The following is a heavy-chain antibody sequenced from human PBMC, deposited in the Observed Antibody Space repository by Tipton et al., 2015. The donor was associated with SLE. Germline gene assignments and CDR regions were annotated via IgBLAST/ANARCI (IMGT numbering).Heavy chain of an antibody. CDR2: ISYDGSNK. D-gene: IGHD3-10*01. V-gene: IGHV3-30*03. CDR3: ARAGGAFDI. J-gene: IGHJ3*02. Sequence: SLRLSCAASGFTFSSYGMHWVRQAPGKGLEWVAVISYDGSNKYYADSVKGRFTISRDNSKNTLYLQMNSLRAEDTAVYYCARAGGAFDIWGQGTMVTVSS. CDR1: GFTFSSYG.